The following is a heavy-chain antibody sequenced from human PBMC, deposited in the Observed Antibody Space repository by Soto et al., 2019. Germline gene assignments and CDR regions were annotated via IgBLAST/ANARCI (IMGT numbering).Heavy chain of an antibody. D-gene: IGHD2-15*01. CDR2: FIPILKKA. J-gene: IGHJ6*02. Sequence: GASVKVSCKSSGDSFKTYSLSWVRQAPGQGLEWKGGFIPILKKADHAQTFQGRVTITADESTSTIYMELSSLRSDDTAVYFCARYRHCSGDSCNYYYIMDVWGQGTTVTVSS. V-gene: IGHV1-69*10. CDR3: ARYRHCSGDSCNYYYIMDV. CDR1: GDSFKTYS.